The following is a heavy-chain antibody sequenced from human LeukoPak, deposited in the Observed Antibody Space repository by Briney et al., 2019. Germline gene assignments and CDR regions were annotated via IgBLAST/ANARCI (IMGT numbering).Heavy chain of an antibody. D-gene: IGHD6-13*01. CDR2: ISAYNGNT. V-gene: IGHV1-18*01. Sequence: ASVKVSCKASGYTFTSHGISWVRQAPGQGLEWMGWISAYNGNTNYAQKLQGRVTMTTDTSTSTAYMELRSLRSDDTAVYYCARDLTTVAAGSNRYDYWGQGTLVTVSS. CDR1: GYTFTSHG. J-gene: IGHJ4*02. CDR3: ARDLTTVAAGSNRYDY.